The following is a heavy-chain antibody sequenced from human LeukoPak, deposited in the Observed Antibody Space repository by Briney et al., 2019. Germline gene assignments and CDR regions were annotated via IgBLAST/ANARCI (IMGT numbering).Heavy chain of an antibody. CDR1: GYTFTSYG. J-gene: IGHJ4*02. Sequence: GASVKVSCKASGYTFTSYGISWVRQAPGQGLEWMGWISAYNGNTNYAQKLRGRVTMTTDTSTSTAYMELRSLRSDDTAVYYCARSPVGFRDEWGLLPNNIDYWGQGTLVTVSS. CDR3: ARSPVGFRDEWGLLPNNIDY. CDR2: ISAYNGNT. D-gene: IGHD1-26*01. V-gene: IGHV1-18*01.